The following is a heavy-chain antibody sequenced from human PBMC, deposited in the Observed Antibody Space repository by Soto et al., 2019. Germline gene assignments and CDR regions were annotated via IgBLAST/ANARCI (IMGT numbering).Heavy chain of an antibody. V-gene: IGHV1-69*01. Sequence: QVPLVQSGAEVKKPGSSVKVSCKASGGTFSSYAISWVRQAPGQGLEWMGGIIPIFGTANYAQKFQGRVTITADESTSTAYMELSSLRSEDTAVYYCATTYYYGSGRSAAFDIWGQGTMVTVSS. J-gene: IGHJ3*02. CDR1: GGTFSSYA. CDR3: ATTYYYGSGRSAAFDI. D-gene: IGHD3-10*01. CDR2: IIPIFGTA.